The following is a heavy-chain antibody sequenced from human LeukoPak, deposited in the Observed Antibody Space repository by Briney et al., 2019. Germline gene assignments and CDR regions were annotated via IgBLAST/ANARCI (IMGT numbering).Heavy chain of an antibody. V-gene: IGHV4-39*01. J-gene: IGHJ4*02. CDR2: IYYSGST. CDR3: ARHAGGISATGTRPFDY. CDR1: GASFSSSTYY. D-gene: IGHD6-13*01. Sequence: SETLSLTCTVSGASFSSSTYYWGWIRQPPGKGLEWIGSIYYSGSTYYNPSLKSRVTMSVDTSKNQFSLKLSSVAAADTAVYYCARHAGGISATGTRPFDYWGQGTLVTVSS.